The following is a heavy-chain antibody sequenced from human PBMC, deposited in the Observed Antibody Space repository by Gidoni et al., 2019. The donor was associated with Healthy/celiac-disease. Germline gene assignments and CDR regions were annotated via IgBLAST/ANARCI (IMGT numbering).Heavy chain of an antibody. J-gene: IGHJ4*02. CDR1: GYTFTSYY. Sequence: QVQLVQSGAEVKKPGASVKVSCKASGYTFTSYYMHWVRQAPGQGLEWMGIINRSGGSTSYAQKFQGRVTMTRDTSTSTVYMELSSLRSEDTAVYYCARVAYGDYSAGPSDYWGQGTLVTVSS. V-gene: IGHV1-46*03. D-gene: IGHD4-17*01. CDR2: INRSGGST. CDR3: ARVAYGDYSAGPSDY.